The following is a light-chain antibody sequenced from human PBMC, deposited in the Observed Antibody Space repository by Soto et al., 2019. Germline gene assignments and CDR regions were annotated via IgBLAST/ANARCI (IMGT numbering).Light chain of an antibody. CDR2: EVS. V-gene: IGLV2-23*02. CDR1: SSDVGSSDI. Sequence: QSALTQPASMSGSPGQSSTISCTGTSSDVGSSDIVSWYQQHPDKAPKLMIYEVSKRPSGVSDRFSGSKSGDTAFLTVSGLQAEDEADYYCCSYAGRPYVFGTGTKLTVL. J-gene: IGLJ1*01. CDR3: CSYAGRPYV.